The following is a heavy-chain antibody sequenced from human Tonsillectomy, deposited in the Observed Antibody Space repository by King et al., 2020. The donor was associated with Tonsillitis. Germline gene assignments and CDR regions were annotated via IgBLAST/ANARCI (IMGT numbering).Heavy chain of an antibody. J-gene: IGHJ4*02. CDR2: IHYSGST. D-gene: IGHD6-13*01. CDR1: GGSMNGYY. CDR3: VRLTWGGSWTGFDY. V-gene: IGHV4-59*01. Sequence: VQLQESGPGLVKPSETLSLTCTVSGGSMNGYYWSWIRQSPGKGLEWIGNIHYSGSTNYSPSLKSRITISVDTSQRQFSLKMRTVTAADAAVYYCVRLTWGGSWTGFDYWGQGTLVTVSS.